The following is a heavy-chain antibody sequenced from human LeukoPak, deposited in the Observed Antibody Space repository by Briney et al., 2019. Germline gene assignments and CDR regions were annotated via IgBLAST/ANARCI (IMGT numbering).Heavy chain of an antibody. CDR1: GFTFSDYY. J-gene: IGHJ3*02. V-gene: IGHV3-11*01. CDR3: ARGGDYYDSSGYSAPGAFDI. Sequence: GGSLRLSCAASGFTFSDYYMSWIRQAPGKGLEWVSYISSSGSTIYYADSVKGRFTISRDNAKNSLYLQMNSLRAEDTAVYYCARGGDYYDSSGYSAPGAFDIWGQGTIVTVSS. D-gene: IGHD3-22*01. CDR2: ISSSGSTI.